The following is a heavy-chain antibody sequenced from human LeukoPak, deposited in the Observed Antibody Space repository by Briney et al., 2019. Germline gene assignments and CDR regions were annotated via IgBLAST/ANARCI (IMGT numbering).Heavy chain of an antibody. J-gene: IGHJ4*02. D-gene: IGHD4-11*01. V-gene: IGHV4-4*02. CDR1: GGSISSSNW. Sequence: PSGTLSLTCAVSGGSISSSNWWSWVRQPPGKGLEWVGEIYHSGSTNYNPSLKSRVTISVDTSKNQFSLKLSSVTAADTAVYYCAVATVSPAFDYWGQGTLVTVSS. CDR3: AVATVSPAFDY. CDR2: IYHSGST.